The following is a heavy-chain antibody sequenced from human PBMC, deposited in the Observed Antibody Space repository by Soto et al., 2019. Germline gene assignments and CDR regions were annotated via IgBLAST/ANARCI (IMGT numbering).Heavy chain of an antibody. CDR2: INPNSGGT. J-gene: IGHJ6*02. CDR3: ARDRPYSSSWYGMDV. CDR1: RYTFTGYY. D-gene: IGHD6-13*01. V-gene: IGHV1-2*04. Sequence: VASVKVSCKASRYTFTGYYMHWVRQAPGQGLEWMGWINPNSGGTNYAQKFQGWVTMTRDTSISTAYMELSRLRSDDTAVYYCARDRPYSSSWYGMDVWGQGTTVTVSS.